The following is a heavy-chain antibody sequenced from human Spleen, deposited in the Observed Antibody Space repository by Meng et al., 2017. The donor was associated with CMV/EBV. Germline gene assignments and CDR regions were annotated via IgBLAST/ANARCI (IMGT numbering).Heavy chain of an antibody. CDR1: GFSFSDSE. Sequence: GGSLRLSCAASGFSFSDSEMDWVRQAPGKGLEWVSYISSFGTTIFYPDSVRGRFTTSRDNTKNLLYLQMNSLRADDTAVYYCARRFSSSGLYWGQGTLVTVSS. CDR2: ISSFGTTI. D-gene: IGHD6-6*01. V-gene: IGHV3-48*03. J-gene: IGHJ4*02. CDR3: ARRFSSSGLY.